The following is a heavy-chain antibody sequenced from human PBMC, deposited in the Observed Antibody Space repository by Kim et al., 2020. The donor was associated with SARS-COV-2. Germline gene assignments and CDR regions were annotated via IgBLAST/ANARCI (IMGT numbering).Heavy chain of an antibody. Sequence: GGSLRLSCAASGFTFSSYGMHWVRQAPGKGLEWVAVISYDGSNKYYADSVKGRFTISRDNSKNTLYLQMNSLRAEDTAVYYCAKDQGRYGDYPPDYWGQGTLVTVSS. D-gene: IGHD4-17*01. J-gene: IGHJ4*02. V-gene: IGHV3-30*18. CDR3: AKDQGRYGDYPPDY. CDR2: ISYDGSNK. CDR1: GFTFSSYG.